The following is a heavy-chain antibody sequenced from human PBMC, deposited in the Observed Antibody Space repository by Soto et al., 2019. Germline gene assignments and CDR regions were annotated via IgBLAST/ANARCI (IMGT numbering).Heavy chain of an antibody. J-gene: IGHJ3*02. D-gene: IGHD3-3*01. V-gene: IGHV1-69*01. CDR3: ERAISSYDLPGAFDI. Sequence: QVQLVQSGAEVKKPGSSVKVSCKASGGTFSSYAISWVRQAPGQGLEWMGGIIPIFGTANYAQKFQGRVTITADESTSTAYMDLSSLRSEDTDVYYCERAISSYDLPGAFDIWGQGTMVTVSS. CDR2: IIPIFGTA. CDR1: GGTFSSYA.